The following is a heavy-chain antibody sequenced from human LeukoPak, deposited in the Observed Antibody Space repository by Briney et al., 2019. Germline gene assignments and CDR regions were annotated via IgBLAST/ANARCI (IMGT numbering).Heavy chain of an antibody. J-gene: IGHJ4*02. V-gene: IGHV4-38-2*02. CDR3: AREKGGSWLLDYFDY. CDR1: DSSMSTSYF. D-gene: IGHD6-13*01. CDR2: IYHSGST. Sequence: PSETLSLTCSVSDSSMSTSYFWGWIRQPPGKGLEWLGSIYHSGSTYYNPSLESRVTVSVDTTKNQFSLRLRSVTAADTAVYYCAREKGGSWLLDYFDYWGQGTLVTVSS.